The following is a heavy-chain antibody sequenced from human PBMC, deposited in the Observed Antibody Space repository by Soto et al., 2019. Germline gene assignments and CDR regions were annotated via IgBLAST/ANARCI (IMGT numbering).Heavy chain of an antibody. V-gene: IGHV1-18*01. CDR3: ARVDVSVRHSSGWHQFDY. CDR2: ISAYNGNT. Sequence: ASVKVSCKASGYTFTSYGISWVRQAPGQGLEWMGWISAYNGNTNYAQKLQGRVTMTTDTSTSTAYMELRVLRSADTAVYYCARVDVSVRHSSGWHQFDYWGQGTLVTVS. D-gene: IGHD6-19*01. J-gene: IGHJ4*02. CDR1: GYTFTSYG.